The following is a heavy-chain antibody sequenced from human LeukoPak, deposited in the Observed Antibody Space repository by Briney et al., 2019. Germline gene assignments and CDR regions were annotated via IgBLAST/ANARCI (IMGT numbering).Heavy chain of an antibody. V-gene: IGHV5-51*01. J-gene: IGHJ4*02. D-gene: IGHD6-13*01. CDR1: GYSFTSYW. CDR2: IYPGDSDT. CDR3: ARLTTQTSIAADY. Sequence: AGESLKISCKGSGYSFTSYWIGWVRQMPGKGLEWMGIIYPGDSDTRYSPSFQGQVAISTDKSISTAYLQWSSLKASDTAMYYCARLTTQTSIAADYWGQGTLVTVSS.